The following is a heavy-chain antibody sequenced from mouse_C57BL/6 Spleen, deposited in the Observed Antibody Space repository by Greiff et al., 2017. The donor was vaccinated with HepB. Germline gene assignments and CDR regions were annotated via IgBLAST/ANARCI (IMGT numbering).Heavy chain of an antibody. J-gene: IGHJ1*03. CDR1: GYSITSGYY. Sequence: VQLQQSGPGLVKPSQSLSLTCSVTGYSITSGYYWNWIRQFPGNKLEWMGYISYDGSNNYNPSLKNRISITRDTSKNQFFLKLNSVTTEDTATYYCARQLWLQYWYFDVWGTGTTVTVSS. V-gene: IGHV3-6*01. D-gene: IGHD2-2*01. CDR3: ARQLWLQYWYFDV. CDR2: ISYDGSN.